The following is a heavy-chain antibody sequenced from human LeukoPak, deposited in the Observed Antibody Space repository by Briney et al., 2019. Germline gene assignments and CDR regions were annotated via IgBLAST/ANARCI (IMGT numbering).Heavy chain of an antibody. Sequence: GGSLRLFCAASGFTFRQHLMSWLRQAPGKGVEWVANIKQDGSERQDGSEKNYVDSVKGRFTISRDNSRNTVYLQMNSLRGEATAVYYCSKGGTCEGTLWYDYWGQGTLVPVSS. V-gene: IGHV3-7*03. D-gene: IGHD1-14*01. CDR2: IKQDGSERQDGSEK. CDR1: GFTFRQHL. CDR3: SKGGTCEGTLWYDY. J-gene: IGHJ4*02.